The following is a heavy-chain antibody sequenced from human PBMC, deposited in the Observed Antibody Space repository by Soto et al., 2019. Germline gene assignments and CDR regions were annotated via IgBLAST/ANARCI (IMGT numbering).Heavy chain of an antibody. Sequence: GGSLRLSCAASGFTFSSYAMHWVRQAPGKGLEWVAFISYDGSNKYYADSVKGRFTISRDNSKNTLYLQMNSLRAEDTAVYYCARDADILTGSDAFDIWGQGTMVTVSS. CDR3: ARDADILTGSDAFDI. V-gene: IGHV3-30-3*01. CDR2: ISYDGSNK. J-gene: IGHJ3*02. D-gene: IGHD3-9*01. CDR1: GFTFSSYA.